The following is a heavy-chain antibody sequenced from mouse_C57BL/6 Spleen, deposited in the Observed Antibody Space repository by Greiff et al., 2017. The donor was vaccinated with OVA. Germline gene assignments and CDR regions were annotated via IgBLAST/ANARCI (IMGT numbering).Heavy chain of an antibody. CDR3: AGTYAMDY. V-gene: IGHV1-69*01. D-gene: IGHD2-14*01. J-gene: IGHJ4*01. Sequence: QVQLQQPGAELVMPGASVKLSCKASGYTFTSYWMHWVKQRPGQGLEWIGEIDPSDSYTNYNQKFKGKSTLTVDKSSSTAYMQLSSLTSEDSAVYYCAGTYAMDYWGQGTSGTVSS. CDR2: IDPSDSYT. CDR1: GYTFTSYW.